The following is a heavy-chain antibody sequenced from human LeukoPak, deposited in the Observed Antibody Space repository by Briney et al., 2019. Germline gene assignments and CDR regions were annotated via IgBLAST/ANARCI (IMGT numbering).Heavy chain of an antibody. CDR1: GGSISSSSYY. Sequence: KPSETLSLTCTVSGGSISSSSYYWGWIRQPPGKGLEWIGSIYYSGSTYYNPSLKSRVTISVDTSKNQFSLKLSSVIAADTAVYYCARERILPVAGPFDYWGQGTLVTVSS. CDR2: IYYSGST. CDR3: ARERILPVAGPFDY. D-gene: IGHD6-19*01. J-gene: IGHJ4*02. V-gene: IGHV4-39*07.